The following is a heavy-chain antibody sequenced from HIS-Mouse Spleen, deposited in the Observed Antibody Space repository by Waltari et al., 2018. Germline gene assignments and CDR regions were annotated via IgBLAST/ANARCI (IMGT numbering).Heavy chain of an antibody. CDR2: RNPTSGNN. J-gene: IGHJ4*02. D-gene: IGHD4-4*01. V-gene: IGHV1-8*01. CDR3: ARGHDYSNYFDY. Sequence: QVQLVQSGAEVKKPGASVKVSCKASGYTFTSYDINWVRQATGQGLEWMGWRNPTSGNNGYAQKIQGRVTMTRNTSISTAYMELSSLGSEDTAVYYCARGHDYSNYFDYWGQGTLVTVSS. CDR1: GYTFTSYD.